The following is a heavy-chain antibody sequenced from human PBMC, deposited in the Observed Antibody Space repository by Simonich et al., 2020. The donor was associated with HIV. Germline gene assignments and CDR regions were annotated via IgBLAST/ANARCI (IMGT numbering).Heavy chain of an antibody. J-gene: IGHJ4*02. Sequence: QVQLQESGPGLVKPSETLSLTCAVSGYSVSSAYYWGWIRQPPGKGLEWMGTYHHGSRHYTPSLKSRLTISVDMSKNQVYLNLSSVTAADTAVYYCGRTNYGSGIDYWGQGTLVTVSS. CDR2: YHHGSR. CDR3: GRTNYGSGIDY. V-gene: IGHV4-38-2*01. CDR1: GYSVSSAYY. D-gene: IGHD3-10*01.